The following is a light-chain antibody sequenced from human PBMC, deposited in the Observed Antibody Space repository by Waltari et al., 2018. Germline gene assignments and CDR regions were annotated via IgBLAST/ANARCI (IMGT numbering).Light chain of an antibody. J-gene: IGKJ1*01. V-gene: IGKV1-NL1*01. CDR2: SAS. Sequence: DIQMTQSPSSLSASVGDRVTITCRASQGITNSLAWYQQKPGKAPKLLLSSASRLEGGVPSRFSGSGAGTDYTLTISSLQPEDFATYYCQQYYSTLGTFGQGTKVEIK. CDR3: QQYYSTLGT. CDR1: QGITNS.